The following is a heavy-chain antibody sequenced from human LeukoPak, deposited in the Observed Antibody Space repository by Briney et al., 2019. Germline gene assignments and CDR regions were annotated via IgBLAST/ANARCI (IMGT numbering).Heavy chain of an antibody. CDR1: GGSISSGDDY. CDR2: IYYSGST. CDR3: ARDRQALFDY. Sequence: SETLSLTCTVSGGSISSGDDYWNWIRQPPGKGLEWIGYIYYSGSTYYNPSLKSRVTISVDTSKNQFSLKLSSVTAADTAVYYCARDRQALFDYWGQGTLVTVSS. V-gene: IGHV4-30-4*08. J-gene: IGHJ4*02.